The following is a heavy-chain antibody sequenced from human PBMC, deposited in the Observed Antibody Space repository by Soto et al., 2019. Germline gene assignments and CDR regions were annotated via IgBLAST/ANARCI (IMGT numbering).Heavy chain of an antibody. Sequence: QVQLVQSGAEVKKPGSSVKVSCKASRGTFSSYAISWVRQAPGQGLEWMGWIIPIFGTANYAQKFQGRVTITADESTSTAYMELSSLRSEDTAVYYCARDLEQRRGYSYGSSDYYGMDVWGQGTTVTVSS. J-gene: IGHJ6*02. CDR2: IIPIFGTA. D-gene: IGHD5-18*01. CDR3: ARDLEQRRGYSYGSSDYYGMDV. CDR1: RGTFSSYA. V-gene: IGHV1-69*01.